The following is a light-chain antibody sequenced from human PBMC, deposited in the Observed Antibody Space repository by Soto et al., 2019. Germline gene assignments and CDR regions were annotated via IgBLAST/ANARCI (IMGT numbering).Light chain of an antibody. Sequence: DIQMTQSPSTLSASVGDRVTITCRASQSISSWLAWYQQKPGKAPKLLIYDASSLESGVPSRFSGSGSGTEFTLTISSLQPYDFATYYCPQYNSYSSWTFGQGTNVDI. CDR3: PQYNSYSSWT. V-gene: IGKV1-5*01. CDR1: QSISSW. J-gene: IGKJ1*01. CDR2: DAS.